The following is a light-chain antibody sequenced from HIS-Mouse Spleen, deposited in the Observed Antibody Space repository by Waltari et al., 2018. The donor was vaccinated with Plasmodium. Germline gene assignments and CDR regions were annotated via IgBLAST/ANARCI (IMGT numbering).Light chain of an antibody. J-gene: IGLJ2*01. V-gene: IGLV1-44*01. Sequence: QSVLTQPPSASGTPGQRVTISCSGSSSHIGSNTVNWYQQLPGTAPKLLIYSNNQRPSGVPDRSSGSQSWTSVCLAISGLQSEDEADYYGAAWDDSLNGPVFGGGTKLTVL. CDR3: AAWDDSLNGPV. CDR2: SNN. CDR1: SSHIGSNT.